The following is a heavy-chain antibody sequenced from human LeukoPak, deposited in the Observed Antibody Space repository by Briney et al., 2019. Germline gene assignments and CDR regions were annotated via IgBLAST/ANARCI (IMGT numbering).Heavy chain of an antibody. Sequence: GESLKISCKGSGYTFTTYWIGWVRQMPGKGLEWMGIIYPGDSDPRYSPSFQGQVAISADTSISTAYVQWSSLKASDSAMYYCARRQGCSSTSCPPDYWGQGTLVTVSP. CDR3: ARRQGCSSTSCPPDY. V-gene: IGHV5-51*01. CDR2: IYPGDSDP. D-gene: IGHD2-2*01. J-gene: IGHJ4*02. CDR1: GYTFTTYW.